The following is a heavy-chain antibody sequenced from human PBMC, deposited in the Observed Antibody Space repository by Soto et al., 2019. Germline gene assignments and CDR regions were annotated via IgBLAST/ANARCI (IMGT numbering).Heavy chain of an antibody. CDR2: IYPGDSDT. CDR1: GYSFTSYW. V-gene: IGHV5-51*01. J-gene: IGHJ6*02. Sequence: EVQLVQSGAEVKKPGESLKISCKGSGYSFTSYWIGWVRQMPGKGLEWMGIIYPGDSDTRYSPSFQGQVTISADKAIXXAXLXXSSLKASDSAMYYCARHEWYDILPGGVGDYYGMDVWGQGTTVTVSS. CDR3: ARHEWYDILPGGVGDYYGMDV. D-gene: IGHD3-9*01.